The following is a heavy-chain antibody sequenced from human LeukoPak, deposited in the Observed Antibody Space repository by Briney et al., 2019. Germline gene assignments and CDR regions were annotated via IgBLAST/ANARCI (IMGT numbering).Heavy chain of an antibody. CDR3: AKDPGARVRGYYMDV. D-gene: IGHD2-8*02. V-gene: IGHV3-30*02. CDR2: IENDGSNK. J-gene: IGHJ6*03. CDR1: GFTFSSYG. Sequence: GGSLRLSCAASGFTFSSYGMHWVRQATGKGLEWVSFIENDGSNKYYADSVKGRFTISRDNPKNTLYLQMNSLRAEDTAVFYCAKDPGARVRGYYMDVWGKGTTVTVSS.